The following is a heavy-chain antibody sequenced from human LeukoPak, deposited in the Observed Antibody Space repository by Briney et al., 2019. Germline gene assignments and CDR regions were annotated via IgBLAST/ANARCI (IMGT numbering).Heavy chain of an antibody. V-gene: IGHV3-53*01. Sequence: GGSLRLSCAASGFTVRSNYMSWVRQAPGKGLEWVSVIYSGGSTYYADSVKGRFTISRDNSKNTLYLQMNSLRAEDTAVYYWARDGVGSGWYDYWGQGTLVTVSS. CDR2: IYSGGST. D-gene: IGHD6-19*01. CDR3: ARDGVGSGWYDY. J-gene: IGHJ4*02. CDR1: GFTVRSNY.